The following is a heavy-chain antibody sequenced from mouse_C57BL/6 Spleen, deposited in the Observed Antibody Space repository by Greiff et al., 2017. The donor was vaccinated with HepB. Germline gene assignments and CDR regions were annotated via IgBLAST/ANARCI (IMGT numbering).Heavy chain of an antibody. J-gene: IGHJ2*01. D-gene: IGHD1-1*01. CDR1: GYTFTSYW. CDR2: INPSNGGT. V-gene: IGHV1-53*01. Sequence: VKLQQPGTELVKPGASVKLSCKASGYTFTSYWMHWVKQRPGQGLEWIGNINPSNGGTNYNEKFKSKATLTVDKSSSTAYMRLSSLTSENSAVYYCARWYGSTHFDYWGQGTTLTVSS. CDR3: ARWYGSTHFDY.